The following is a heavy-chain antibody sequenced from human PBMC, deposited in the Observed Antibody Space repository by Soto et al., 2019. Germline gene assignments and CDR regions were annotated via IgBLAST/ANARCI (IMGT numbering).Heavy chain of an antibody. V-gene: IGHV3-30*04. J-gene: IGHJ3*02. CDR2: ISYDGSNK. CDR3: ARVLAASPLYDAFDI. CDR1: GFTFSSYA. Sequence: GGSLRLPCAASGFTFSSYAMHWVRQAPGKGLEWVAFISYDGSNKYYADSVKGRFTISRDNSKNPLYLQMNSLTAEDTAVYYCARVLAASPLYDAFDIWGQGTMVTVSS. D-gene: IGHD6-6*01.